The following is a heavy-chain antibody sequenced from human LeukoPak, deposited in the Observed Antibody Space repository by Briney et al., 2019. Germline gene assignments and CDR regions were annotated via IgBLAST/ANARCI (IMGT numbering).Heavy chain of an antibody. Sequence: SQTLSLTCAISGDSVSGSPAVWNWIRQSPSRGLEWLGRSYYRSKWYTDYSVSVKGRITITPHTSNKQFSLQANSVTPERTAVYYFARRAVRGDTNFDYWGQGTLVTVSS. J-gene: IGHJ4*02. V-gene: IGHV6-1*01. D-gene: IGHD3-10*01. CDR3: ARRAVRGDTNFDY. CDR1: GDSVSGSPAV. CDR2: SYYRSKWYT.